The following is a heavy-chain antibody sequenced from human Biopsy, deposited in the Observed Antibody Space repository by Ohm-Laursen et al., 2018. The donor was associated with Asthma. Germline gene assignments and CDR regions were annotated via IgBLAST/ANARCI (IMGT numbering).Heavy chain of an antibody. CDR3: ARDGTDMNEAMPKDY. D-gene: IGHD2-2*01. V-gene: IGHV3-21*01. J-gene: IGHJ4*02. CDR1: GFTFSSHS. CDR2: ISSSSSYI. Sequence: SLRLSCAASGFTFSSHSMNWVRQAPRKGLEWVSSISSSSSYIYYADSVKGRFTISRDNAKNSLYLQMNSLRAEDTAVYYCARDGTDMNEAMPKDYWGQGTLVTVSS.